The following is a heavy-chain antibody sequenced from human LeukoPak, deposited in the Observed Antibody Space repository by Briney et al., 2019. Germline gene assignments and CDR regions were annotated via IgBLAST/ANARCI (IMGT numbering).Heavy chain of an antibody. CDR2: ISWNSGSI. CDR3: AKESYCSGGSCYSSVNGDWYYYGMDV. V-gene: IGHV3-9*01. Sequence: PGRSLRLSCAASGFTFDDYAMHWVRHAPGKGLEWVSGISWNSGSIGYADSVKGRFTISRDNAKNSLYLQMNSLRAEDTALYYCAKESYCSGGSCYSSVNGDWYYYGMDVWGQGTTVTVSS. J-gene: IGHJ6*02. CDR1: GFTFDDYA. D-gene: IGHD2-15*01.